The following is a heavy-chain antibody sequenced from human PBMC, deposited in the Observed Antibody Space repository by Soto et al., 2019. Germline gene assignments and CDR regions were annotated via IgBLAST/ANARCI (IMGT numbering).Heavy chain of an antibody. Sequence: GGSLRLSCAASGFNFSSYAMSWVRQAPGKGLEWVSAISGSGGSTYYADSVKGRFTISRDNSKNTLYLQMNSLRAEDTAVYYCAKWSEYYDFWSGYYFEYWGQGTLVTVSS. J-gene: IGHJ4*02. CDR1: GFNFSSYA. D-gene: IGHD3-3*01. CDR2: ISGSGGST. CDR3: AKWSEYYDFWSGYYFEY. V-gene: IGHV3-23*01.